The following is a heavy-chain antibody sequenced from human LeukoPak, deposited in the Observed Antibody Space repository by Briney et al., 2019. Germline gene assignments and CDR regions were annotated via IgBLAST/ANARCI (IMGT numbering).Heavy chain of an antibody. J-gene: IGHJ4*02. V-gene: IGHV1-2*06. CDR3: ARDPAVGDFDY. CDR1: GYTFTGYY. D-gene: IGHD4-23*01. CDR2: INPNSGGT. Sequence: ASVKVSCKASGYTFTGYYMHWVRQAPGQGREWMGRINPNSGGTNYAQKFQGRVTMTRDTSISTAYMELSRLRSDDTAVYYCARDPAVGDFDYWGQGTLVTVSS.